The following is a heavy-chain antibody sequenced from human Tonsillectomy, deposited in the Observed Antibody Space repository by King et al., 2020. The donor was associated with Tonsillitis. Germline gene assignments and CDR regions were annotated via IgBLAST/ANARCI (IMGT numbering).Heavy chain of an antibody. J-gene: IGHJ4*02. CDR1: GFTFDDYA. V-gene: IGHV3-9*01. Sequence: VQLVESGGGLVQPGRSLRLSCAASGFTFDDYALHWVRQAPGKGLEWVSGISWNSGTIGYADSVKGRFTISRDTAKNSLYLQMNSLRAEDTALYYCAKVAGGYSYGEHFDYWGQGTLVTVSS. CDR2: ISWNSGTI. D-gene: IGHD5-18*01. CDR3: AKVAGGYSYGEHFDY.